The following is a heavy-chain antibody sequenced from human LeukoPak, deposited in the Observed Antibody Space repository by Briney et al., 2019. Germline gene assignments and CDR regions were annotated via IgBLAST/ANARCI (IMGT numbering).Heavy chain of an antibody. D-gene: IGHD6-13*01. CDR2: VYYSGST. Sequence: PSETLSLTCTVSGGSITSYYWSWIRQPPGKGLEWIGHVYYSGSTNYNPSLKSRVSMSVDTSRNQSSLKLTSVTAADTAVYYCARHSSSWYIDFWGQGTLVTVSS. CDR1: GGSITSYY. CDR3: ARHSSSWYIDF. J-gene: IGHJ4*02. V-gene: IGHV4-59*08.